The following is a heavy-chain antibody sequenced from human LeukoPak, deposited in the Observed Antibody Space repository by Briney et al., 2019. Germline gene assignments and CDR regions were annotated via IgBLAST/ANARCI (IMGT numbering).Heavy chain of an antibody. CDR2: INSDGSST. Sequence: GGSLRLSCAASGFTFSSYWMHLVRQAPGKGLVWVSRINSDGSSTSYADSVKGRFTISRDNDKNTLYLQMNSLRAEDTAAYYCARGYSGYDPFDYWGQGTLVTVSS. CDR3: ARGYSGYDPFDY. CDR1: GFTFSSYW. V-gene: IGHV3-74*01. J-gene: IGHJ4*02. D-gene: IGHD5-12*01.